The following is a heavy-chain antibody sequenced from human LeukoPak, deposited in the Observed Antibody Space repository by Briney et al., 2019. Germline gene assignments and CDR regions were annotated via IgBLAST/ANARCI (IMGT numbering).Heavy chain of an antibody. CDR3: ARVNSFAMIVVVITAYFDY. J-gene: IGHJ4*02. D-gene: IGHD3-22*01. CDR1: GFTFSSYG. CDR2: IKQDGIEK. Sequence: GGSLRLSCAASGFTFSSYGMSWVRQAPGKGLEWVANIKQDGIEKYYADSVKSRFTISRDNAKNSLYLQMNSLRAEDTAVYYCARVNSFAMIVVVITAYFDYWGQGTLVTVSS. V-gene: IGHV3-7*01.